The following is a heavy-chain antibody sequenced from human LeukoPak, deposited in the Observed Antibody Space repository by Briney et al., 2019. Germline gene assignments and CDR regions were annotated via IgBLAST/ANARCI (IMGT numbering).Heavy chain of an antibody. Sequence: ASVKVSCKASGYTFTSYGISWVRQAPGQGLEWMGWISAYNGNTNYAQKLQGRVTMTTDTSTGTAYMELRSLRSDDTAVYYCARDIPDYYGSGSYYLFDYWGQGTLVTVSS. J-gene: IGHJ4*02. V-gene: IGHV1-18*01. CDR1: GYTFTSYG. D-gene: IGHD3-10*01. CDR3: ARDIPDYYGSGSYYLFDY. CDR2: ISAYNGNT.